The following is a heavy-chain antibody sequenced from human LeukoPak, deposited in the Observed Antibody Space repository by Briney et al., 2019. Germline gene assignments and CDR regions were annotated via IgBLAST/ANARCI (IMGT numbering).Heavy chain of an antibody. J-gene: IGHJ4*02. D-gene: IGHD2-15*01. V-gene: IGHV1-2*02. CDR1: GYTFTGYY. CDR3: ARGLRAGGGSCYFDY. CDR2: INPNSGGT. Sequence: ASVKVSCKASGYTFTGYYIHWVRQAPGQGLEWMGWINPNSGGTNYAQKFQGRVTMTRDTSISTAYMELSRLRSDDTATYYCARGLRAGGGSCYFDYWGQGTLVTVSS.